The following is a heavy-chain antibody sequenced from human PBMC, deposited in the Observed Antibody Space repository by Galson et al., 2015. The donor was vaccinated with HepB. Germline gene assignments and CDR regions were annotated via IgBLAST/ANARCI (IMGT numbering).Heavy chain of an antibody. D-gene: IGHD6-13*01. V-gene: IGHV3-53*01. CDR3: AKGYSRSWYSGLGY. CDR1: GFTVSSNY. Sequence: SLRLSCAASGFTVSSNYMTWVRQAQGKGLEWVSVIYTGGSTDYADSVRGRFTISRDNSKNTLYLQMNSLRAEDTAVYYCAKGYSRSWYSGLGYWGQGTLVTVSP. J-gene: IGHJ4*02. CDR2: IYTGGST.